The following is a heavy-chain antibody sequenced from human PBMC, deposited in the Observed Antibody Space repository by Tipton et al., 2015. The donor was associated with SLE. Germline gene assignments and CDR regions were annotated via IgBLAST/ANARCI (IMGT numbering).Heavy chain of an antibody. CDR1: GFTFSSYA. V-gene: IGHV3-23*01. D-gene: IGHD3-10*01. J-gene: IGHJ4*02. CDR3: AKAPSSGSYLDY. Sequence: SLRLSCAASGFTFSSYAMSWVRQAPGKGLEWVSAISGSGGSTYYADSVKGRFTISRDNSKNTLYLQMNSLRAEDTALYYCAKAPSSGSYLDYWGQGTLVTVSS. CDR2: ISGSGGST.